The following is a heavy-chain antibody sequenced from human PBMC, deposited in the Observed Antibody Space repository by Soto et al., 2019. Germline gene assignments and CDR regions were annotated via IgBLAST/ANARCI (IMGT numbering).Heavy chain of an antibody. CDR2: ISYDGSNK. J-gene: IGHJ4*02. V-gene: IGHV3-30*18. CDR3: AKAVYYYGSGSYLHADY. CDR1: GFTFSSYG. D-gene: IGHD3-10*01. Sequence: GGSLRLSCAASGFTFSSYGMHWVRQAPGKGLEWVAVISYDGSNKYYADSVKGRFTISRDNSKNTLYLQMNSLRAEDTAVYYCAKAVYYYGSGSYLHADYWGQGTLVTVSS.